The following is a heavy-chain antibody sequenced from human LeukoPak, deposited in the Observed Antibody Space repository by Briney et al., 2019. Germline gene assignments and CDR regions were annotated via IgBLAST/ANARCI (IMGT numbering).Heavy chain of an antibody. D-gene: IGHD2-21*02. J-gene: IGHJ3*02. Sequence: GEXNHSGSTNYNPSLKSRVTISVDTSKNQFSLKLSSVTAADTAVYYCARSTDCGGDCFTAPGAFDIWGQGTMVTVSS. V-gene: IGHV4-34*01. CDR2: XNHSGST. CDR3: ARSTDCGGDCFTAPGAFDI.